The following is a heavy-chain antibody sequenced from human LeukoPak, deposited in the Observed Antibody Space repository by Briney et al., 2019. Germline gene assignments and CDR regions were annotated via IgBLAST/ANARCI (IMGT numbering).Heavy chain of an antibody. CDR1: GYTFSSYA. D-gene: IGHD6-6*01. J-gene: IGHJ4*02. V-gene: IGHV1-3*01. CDR2: INAGNGNT. Sequence: ASVKVSCKASGYTFSSYAMHWVRQAPGQRLEWMGWINAGNGNTEYSQKLQGRVTMTTDTSTSTAYMELRSLRSDDTAVYYCARASAEYSSSPRDYWGQGTLVTVSS. CDR3: ARASAEYSSSPRDY.